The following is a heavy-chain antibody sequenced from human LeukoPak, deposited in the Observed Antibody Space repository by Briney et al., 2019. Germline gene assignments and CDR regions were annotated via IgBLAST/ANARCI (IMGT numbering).Heavy chain of an antibody. Sequence: SETLSLTCAVYGGSFSGYYWSWIRQPPGKGLEWIGEINYSGSTNYNPSLKSRVTISVDTSKNQFSLKLSSVTAADTAVYYCASTARGYSYGYSVSRYINWFDPWGQGTLVTVSS. V-gene: IGHV4-34*01. D-gene: IGHD5-18*01. CDR3: ASTARGYSYGYSVSRYINWFDP. CDR1: GGSFSGYY. CDR2: INYSGST. J-gene: IGHJ5*02.